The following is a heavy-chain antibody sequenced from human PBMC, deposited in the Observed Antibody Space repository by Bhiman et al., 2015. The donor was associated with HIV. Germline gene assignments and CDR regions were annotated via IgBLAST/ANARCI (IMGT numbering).Heavy chain of an antibody. J-gene: IGHJ5*02. CDR1: RFTFSTYA. Sequence: VQLVESGGGVVQPGRSLRLSCAASRFTFSTYAMHWVRQAPGKGLEWVALISYDGTYKYYADSVKGRFTISRDNSKNTLYLHMNSLRPEDTAVYYCARGGVEYSSSWYNPWGQGTLVTVSS. CDR3: ARGGVEYSSSWYNP. V-gene: IGHV3-30*04. D-gene: IGHD6-13*01. CDR2: ISYDGTYK.